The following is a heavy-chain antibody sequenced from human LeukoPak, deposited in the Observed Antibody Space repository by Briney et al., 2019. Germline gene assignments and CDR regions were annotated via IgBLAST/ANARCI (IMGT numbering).Heavy chain of an antibody. Sequence: GGSVRLSCAASGFTFSFYWMSWVRQAPGKGLEWVANIKQDGSDKYYVDSVKGRFTISRDNSKNSLYLQMNSLRAEDTAVYFCCRPSNKYDYDSSGHYRSFDYWGQGTLVSVSS. CDR1: GFTFSFYW. CDR2: IKQDGSDK. CDR3: CRPSNKYDYDSSGHYRSFDY. V-gene: IGHV3-7*01. J-gene: IGHJ4*02. D-gene: IGHD3-22*01.